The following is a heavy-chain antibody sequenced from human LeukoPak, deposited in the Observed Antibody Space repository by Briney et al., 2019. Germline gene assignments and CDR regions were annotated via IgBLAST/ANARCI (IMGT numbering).Heavy chain of an antibody. CDR3: AKLMVRGVIGEGVRFDY. CDR1: GFSFSSYG. J-gene: IGHJ4*02. V-gene: IGHV3-23*01. D-gene: IGHD3-10*01. Sequence: PGGSLRLSCATSGFSFSSYGMSWVRQAPGKGLEWVSAISGSGGSTYYADSVKGRFTISRDNSKNTLYLQMNSLRAEDTAVYYCAKLMVRGVIGEGVRFDYWGQGTLVTVSS. CDR2: ISGSGGST.